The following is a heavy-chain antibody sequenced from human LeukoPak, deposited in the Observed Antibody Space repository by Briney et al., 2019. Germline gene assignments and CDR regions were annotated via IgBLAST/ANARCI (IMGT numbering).Heavy chain of an antibody. Sequence: GGSLRLSCAASGFTFQNYAMSWVRQAPGKGLEWASSISGSGPSTDYADSVKGRFTISRDKSKNTLYLQMNSLRAEDTAVYYCARDAPYCGGDCYSPTFDYWGQGTLVTVSS. CDR2: ISGSGPST. D-gene: IGHD2-21*02. CDR1: GFTFQNYA. CDR3: ARDAPYCGGDCYSPTFDY. J-gene: IGHJ4*02. V-gene: IGHV3-23*01.